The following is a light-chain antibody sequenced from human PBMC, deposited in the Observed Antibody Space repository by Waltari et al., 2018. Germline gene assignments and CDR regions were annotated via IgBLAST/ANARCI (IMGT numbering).Light chain of an antibody. CDR3: SSYTGSSTDV. CDR1: SSDVGGYNY. CDR2: EVS. J-gene: IGLJ1*01. Sequence: SALTQTASVSGSPGQSITISCTGTSSDVGGYNYVSWYQQHPGKAPKLMIYEVSNRPSGISTRYSGSKSGNAAFLTIAGLQTEDDADYHCSSYTGSSTDVFRPGTKVTVL. V-gene: IGLV2-14*01.